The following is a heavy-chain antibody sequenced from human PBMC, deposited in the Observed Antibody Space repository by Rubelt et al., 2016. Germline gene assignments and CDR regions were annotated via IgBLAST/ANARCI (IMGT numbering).Heavy chain of an antibody. D-gene: IGHD1-1*01. J-gene: IGHJ4*02. CDR3: AALGYHSDFDY. CDR1: VYSFTTFG. CDR2: INTNTGNP. Sequence: QVQLVQSGPEVKKPGASVLVSCKTSVYSFTTFGISWVRQAPGQGLEWVGWINTNTGNPTYAQGFTGRFVFSLDTSVRTAYRQCSSLKAEDTAVYYCAALGYHSDFDYWGQGTLVTVSS. V-gene: IGHV7-4-1*02.